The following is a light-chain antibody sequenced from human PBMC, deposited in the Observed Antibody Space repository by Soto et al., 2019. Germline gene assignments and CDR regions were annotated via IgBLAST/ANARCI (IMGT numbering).Light chain of an antibody. J-gene: IGLJ2*01. V-gene: IGLV2-8*01. CDR3: SSYAGTNVV. CDR2: EVN. CDR1: GSDVGGYNY. Sequence: QSVLTQPPSASGSPGQSVTISCTGTGSDVGGYNYVSWYQQHPGKAPKLMIYEVNKRPSGVPDRFSGSKSGNTASLTVSGLQAEDEADYYCSSYAGTNVVFGGGTKVTVL.